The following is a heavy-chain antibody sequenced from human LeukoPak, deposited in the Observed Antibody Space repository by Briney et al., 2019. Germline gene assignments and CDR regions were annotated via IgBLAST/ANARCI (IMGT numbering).Heavy chain of an antibody. CDR3: ARGTAAAGLWLDP. Sequence: SETLSLTCAVYGGSFSGYYWSWIRQPPGKGLEWIGEINHSGSTNYNPSLKSRVTISVDTSKNQFSLKLSSVTAADTAVYYCARGTAAAGLWLDPWGQGTLVTVSS. D-gene: IGHD6-13*01. J-gene: IGHJ5*02. CDR2: INHSGST. CDR1: GGSFSGYY. V-gene: IGHV4-34*01.